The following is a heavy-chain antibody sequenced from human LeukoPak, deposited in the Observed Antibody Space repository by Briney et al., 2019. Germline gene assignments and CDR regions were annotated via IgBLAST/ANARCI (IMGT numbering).Heavy chain of an antibody. CDR1: GYFLIDLA. CDR3: ATDLVETTDY. CDR2: FDKDDGET. D-gene: IGHD1-7*01. Sequence: ASATVSYKSSGYFLIDLALHWVRQAPGKGREWIGGFDKDDGETIYEQKFRDRVNIIDETATDTAYMELRSLTSEDTAVYFCATDLVETTDYWGQGTLVTVSS. V-gene: IGHV1-24*01. J-gene: IGHJ4*02.